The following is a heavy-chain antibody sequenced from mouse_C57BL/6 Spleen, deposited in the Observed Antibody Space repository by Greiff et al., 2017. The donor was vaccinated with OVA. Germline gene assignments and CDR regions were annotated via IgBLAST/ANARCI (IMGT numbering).Heavy chain of an antibody. D-gene: IGHD2-4*01. Sequence: VQLQQSGAELVKPGASVKLSCTASGYTITDYYMHWVKQRTEQGLEWIGRIDPGDGETKYAPKFQGKATITADTSSNTAYLQLSSLTSEDSAVYFWARDEYDELSFGGWGTGATVTVAS. V-gene: IGHV14-2*01. CDR2: IDPGDGET. CDR3: ARDEYDELSFGG. J-gene: IGHJ1*03. CDR1: GYTITDYY.